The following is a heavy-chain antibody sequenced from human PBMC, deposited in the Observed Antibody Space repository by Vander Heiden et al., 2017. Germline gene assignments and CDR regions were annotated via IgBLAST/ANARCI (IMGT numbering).Heavy chain of an antibody. V-gene: IGHV3-48*02. J-gene: IGHJ4*02. CDR3: ARDWRKTHGFDY. Sequence: EVQLVESGGGLVQPGGSLRLSCAASGSTFSSYSMNWVRQAPGKGLEWVSYISSSSSNIYYADSVKGRFTISRDNAKNSLYLQMNSLRDEDTAVYYCARDWRKTHGFDYWGQGTLVTVSS. CDR1: GSTFSSYS. CDR2: ISSSSSNI.